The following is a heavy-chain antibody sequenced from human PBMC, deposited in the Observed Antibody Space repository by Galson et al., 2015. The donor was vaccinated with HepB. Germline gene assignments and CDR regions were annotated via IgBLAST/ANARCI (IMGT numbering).Heavy chain of an antibody. D-gene: IGHD1-26*01. CDR1: GFSVSNNY. CDR2: LYSGGTT. V-gene: IGHV3-66*01. J-gene: IGHJ5*02. Sequence: SLRLSCAASGFSVSNNYMGWVRQTPGKGLEWVSVLYSGGTTYYAGSVKGRFTISRDNSKNTLYVHMNSLRAEDTGVYYCARGNRPTVTWGQGTLVTVSS. CDR3: ARGNRPTVT.